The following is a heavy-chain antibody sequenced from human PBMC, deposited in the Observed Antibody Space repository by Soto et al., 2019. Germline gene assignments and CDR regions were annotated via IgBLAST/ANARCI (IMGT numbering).Heavy chain of an antibody. CDR3: ARVGSLDGLPRYYFDY. V-gene: IGHV4-59*08. Sequence: SETLSLTCTVSGGSISSYYWSWIRQPPGKRLEWIGYISSSGSTNYNPSLKSRVTISVDTSKNQFSLKLSSVTAADTAVYYCARVGSLDGLPRYYFDYWGQGTLVTVSS. CDR1: GGSISSYY. J-gene: IGHJ4*02. D-gene: IGHD2-15*01. CDR2: ISSSGST.